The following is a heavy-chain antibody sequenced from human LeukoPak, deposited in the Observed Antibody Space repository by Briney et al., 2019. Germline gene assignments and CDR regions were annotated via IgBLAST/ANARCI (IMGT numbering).Heavy chain of an antibody. J-gene: IGHJ5*02. CDR1: GGSISSYY. Sequence: PSETLSLTCTVSGGSISSYYWNWIRQPPGKGLEWIGYIYYSGSTNYNPSLKSRVTISVDTSKNQFSLKLSSVTAADTAVYYCARASSVYYDSSGYYPVLKYNWFDPWGQGTLVTVSS. CDR2: IYYSGST. V-gene: IGHV4-59*01. D-gene: IGHD3-22*01. CDR3: ARASSVYYDSSGYYPVLKYNWFDP.